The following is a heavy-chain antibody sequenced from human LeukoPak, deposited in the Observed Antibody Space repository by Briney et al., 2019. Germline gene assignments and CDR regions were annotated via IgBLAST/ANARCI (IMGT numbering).Heavy chain of an antibody. Sequence: SETLSPTCTVSGGSISSSSYYWGWIRQPPGKGLEWIGSIYYSGSTYYNPSLKSRVTISVDTSKNQFSLKLSSVTAADTAVYYCASLNGARGYSGYDHWYFDLWGRGTLVTVSS. CDR2: IYYSGST. D-gene: IGHD5-12*01. CDR1: GGSISSSSYY. CDR3: ASLNGARGYSGYDHWYFDL. V-gene: IGHV4-39*01. J-gene: IGHJ2*01.